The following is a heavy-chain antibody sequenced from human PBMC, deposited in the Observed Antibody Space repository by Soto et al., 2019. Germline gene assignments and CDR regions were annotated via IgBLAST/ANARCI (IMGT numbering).Heavy chain of an antibody. CDR3: ARGGVATIFGKS. V-gene: IGHV3-48*02. D-gene: IGHD5-12*01. Sequence: EVQLVESGGGLVQPGGSLRVSCAASGFTFSRYSMNWVRQAPGKGLEWLSYIDSSSGTIYYADSVKGRFIISRDNAKNSLFLQMNSLRDEDTAVYYCARGGVATIFGKSWGQGTLVTVSS. CDR2: IDSSSGTI. CDR1: GFTFSRYS. J-gene: IGHJ5*02.